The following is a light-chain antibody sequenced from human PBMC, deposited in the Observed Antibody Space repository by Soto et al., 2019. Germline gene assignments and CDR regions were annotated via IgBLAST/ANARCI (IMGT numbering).Light chain of an antibody. CDR2: KAS. Sequence: IQMTQSPSTLSASVGDRVTITCRAIQSISSGLAWYQQKPGKAPKVLIYKASSLESGVPSRFSGSGSGTEFALSIRSLQPDDFGTYCCQQYNNYPRTFGQGTKVEV. V-gene: IGKV1-5*03. CDR1: QSISSG. J-gene: IGKJ1*01. CDR3: QQYNNYPRT.